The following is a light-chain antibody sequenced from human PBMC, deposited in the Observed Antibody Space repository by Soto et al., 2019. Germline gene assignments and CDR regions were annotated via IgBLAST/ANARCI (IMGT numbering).Light chain of an antibody. CDR1: SSNIGSNY. V-gene: IGLV1-47*01. Sequence: QSVLPQPPSSSGTPGHRVTISCSGSSSNIGSNYVYWYQQLPGTAPKLLIYRNNQRPSGVPDRFSGSKSGTSASLAISGLRSEDEADYYCAAWDDSLSGYVFGTGTKVTVL. CDR2: RNN. J-gene: IGLJ1*01. CDR3: AAWDDSLSGYV.